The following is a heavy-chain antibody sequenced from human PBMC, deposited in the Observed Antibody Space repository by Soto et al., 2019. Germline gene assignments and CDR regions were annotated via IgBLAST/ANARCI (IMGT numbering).Heavy chain of an antibody. V-gene: IGHV4-59*01. D-gene: IGHD3-10*01. CDR3: ARERDGSGYSGMDI. J-gene: IGHJ6*01. CDR1: GSSISSYC. CDR2: IYYTGST. Sequence: SETWSLTCTFSGSSISSYCWSWIRHPPGKGLEWIGYIYYTGSTNSNPSLKSRGTISVDTSKDQFSLRLKSVTAADTAVYYCARERDGSGYSGMDIWGQGTTVTVS.